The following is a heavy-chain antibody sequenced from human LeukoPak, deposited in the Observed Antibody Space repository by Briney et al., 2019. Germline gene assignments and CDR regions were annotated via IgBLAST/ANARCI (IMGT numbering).Heavy chain of an antibody. CDR1: GYTFTSYG. CDR3: ARDRGPAYYYDSSGYYPSDPDY. Sequence: GASVEVSCKASGYTFTSYGISWVRQAPGQGLEWMGWISAYNGNTNYAQKLQGGVTMTTDTSTSTAYMELRSLRSDDTAVYYCARDRGPAYYYDSSGYYPSDPDYWGQGTLVTVSS. CDR2: ISAYNGNT. J-gene: IGHJ4*02. D-gene: IGHD3-22*01. V-gene: IGHV1-18*01.